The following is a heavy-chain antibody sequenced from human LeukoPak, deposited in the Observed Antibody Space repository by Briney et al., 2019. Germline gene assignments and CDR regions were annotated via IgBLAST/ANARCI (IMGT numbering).Heavy chain of an antibody. D-gene: IGHD5-24*01. CDR1: GGTFSSYA. Sequence: ASVKVSCTASGGTFSSYAISWVRQAPGQGLEWMGRIIPILGIANYAQKFQGRVTITADKSTSTAYMELSSLRSEDTAVYYCAREEMATIPLYYYGMDVWGQGTTVTVSS. J-gene: IGHJ6*02. CDR3: AREEMATIPLYYYGMDV. CDR2: IIPILGIA. V-gene: IGHV1-69*04.